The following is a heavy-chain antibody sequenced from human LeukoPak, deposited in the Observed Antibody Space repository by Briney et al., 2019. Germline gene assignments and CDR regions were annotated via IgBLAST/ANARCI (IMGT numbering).Heavy chain of an antibody. D-gene: IGHD3-16*02. CDR3: ARAGDYDYVWGSYRPFDY. Sequence: GASVKVSCTASGYTFTSSGISWVRQAPGQGLEWMGWISAYNGNTNYAQKLQGRVTMTTDTSTSTAYMELRSLRSDDTAVYYCARAGDYDYVWGSYRPFDYWGQGTLVTVSS. V-gene: IGHV1-18*01. J-gene: IGHJ4*02. CDR1: GYTFTSSG. CDR2: ISAYNGNT.